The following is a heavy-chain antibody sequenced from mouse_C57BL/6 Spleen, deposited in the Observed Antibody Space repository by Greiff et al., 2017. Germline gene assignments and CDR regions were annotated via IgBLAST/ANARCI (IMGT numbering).Heavy chain of an antibody. D-gene: IGHD2-3*01. CDR1: GFNIKNTY. V-gene: IGHV14-3*01. CDR3: ASYDGYYAYFDY. CDR2: IYPANGNT. J-gene: IGHJ2*01. Sequence: EFQLHQSVAELVRPGASVKLSCTASGFNIKNTYMHWVKQRPEQGLEWIGRIYPANGNTKYAPKFQGKATITADPSSNTASLQLSSLTSEYTAIYYCASYDGYYAYFDYWGQGTTLTVSS.